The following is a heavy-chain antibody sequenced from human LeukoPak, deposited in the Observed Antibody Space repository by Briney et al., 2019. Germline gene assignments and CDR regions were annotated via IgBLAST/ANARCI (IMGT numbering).Heavy chain of an antibody. CDR3: VAAPNHYYFDS. Sequence: PGGSLRLSCAVSEFSSDSLWMTWVRQAPGKGLEWVANIKQDGSERNYVDSVKGRFTISRDDAKNSLYLQMNSLGTEDTAVYHRVAAPNHYYFDSWGRGTLVTVSS. CDR1: EFSSDSLW. CDR2: IKQDGSER. J-gene: IGHJ4*02. V-gene: IGHV3-7*01. D-gene: IGHD1-14*01.